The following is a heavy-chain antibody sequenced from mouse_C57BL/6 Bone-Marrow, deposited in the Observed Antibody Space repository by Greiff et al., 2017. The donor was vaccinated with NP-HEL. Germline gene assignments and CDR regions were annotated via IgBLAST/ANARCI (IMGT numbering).Heavy chain of an antibody. CDR3: AKKVYYEYDYYAMDY. V-gene: IGHV2-5*01. CDR2: IWRGGST. Sequence: QVQLQQSGPGLVQPSQSLSITCTVSGFSLTSYGVHWVRQSPGKGLEWLGVIWRGGSTDYNAAFMSRLSITKDNSKSQVFFKMNSLQADDTAIYYCAKKVYYEYDYYAMDYWGQGTSVTVSS. J-gene: IGHJ4*01. D-gene: IGHD2-4*01. CDR1: GFSLTSYG.